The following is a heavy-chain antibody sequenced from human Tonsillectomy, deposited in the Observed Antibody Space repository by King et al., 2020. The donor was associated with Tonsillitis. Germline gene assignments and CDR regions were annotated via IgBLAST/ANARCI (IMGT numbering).Heavy chain of an antibody. CDR3: ARAYYGDYRYWFDP. CDR2: ISSSSSTI. J-gene: IGHJ5*02. CDR1: GFTFSSYS. V-gene: IGHV3-48*02. Sequence: VQLVESGRGLVQPGGSLRLSCAASGFTFSSYSMNWVRQAPGKGLEWVSYISSSSSTIYYADSVKGRFTISRDNAKNSLYLQMNSLRDEDTAVYYCARAYYGDYRYWFDPWGQGTLVTVSS. D-gene: IGHD4-17*01.